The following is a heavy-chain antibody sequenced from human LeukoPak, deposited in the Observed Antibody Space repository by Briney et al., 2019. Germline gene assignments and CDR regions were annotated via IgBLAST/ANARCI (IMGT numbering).Heavy chain of an antibody. V-gene: IGHV3-7*01. CDR1: GFTFSSYW. J-gene: IGHJ6*03. D-gene: IGHD3-3*01. CDR2: IKEDGSEK. Sequence: GSLRLSCAASGFTFSSYWMSWVRQAPGKGLEWVANIKEDGSEKFYVDSVKGRFTISRDNSKNTLYLQMNSLRAEDTAVYYCAKGVTIFGVVIIRDYYMDVWGKGTTVTVSS. CDR3: AKGVTIFGVVIIRDYYMDV.